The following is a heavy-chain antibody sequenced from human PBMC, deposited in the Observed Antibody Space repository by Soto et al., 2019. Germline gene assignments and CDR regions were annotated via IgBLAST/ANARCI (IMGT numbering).Heavy chain of an antibody. Sequence: PSETLSLTCTVSCGSINSGDYYWTWVRQPPGKGLEWIGNIFHSGSTYYTPSLQSLVTISLDTSNNHFSLKLSSVTPADTAVYYCARDRYYGSGTYYNFYSGRDVWGQGTTAT. D-gene: IGHD3-10*01. V-gene: IGHV4-30-4*01. CDR2: IFHSGST. J-gene: IGHJ6*02. CDR1: CGSINSGDYY. CDR3: ARDRYYGSGTYYNFYSGRDV.